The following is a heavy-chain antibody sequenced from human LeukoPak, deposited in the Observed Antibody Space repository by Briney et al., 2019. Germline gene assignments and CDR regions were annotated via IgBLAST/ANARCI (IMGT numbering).Heavy chain of an antibody. CDR3: ASMIVVVPAAYDY. J-gene: IGHJ4*02. CDR1: GFTFSSYW. CDR2: IKQDGSEK. V-gene: IGHV3-7*01. D-gene: IGHD2-2*01. Sequence: GGSLRLSCAASGFTFSSYWMSWVRQAPGKGLEWVANIKQDGSEKYYVDSVKGRFTIPRDNAKNSLYLQMNSLRAEDTAVYYCASMIVVVPAAYDYWGQGTLVTVSS.